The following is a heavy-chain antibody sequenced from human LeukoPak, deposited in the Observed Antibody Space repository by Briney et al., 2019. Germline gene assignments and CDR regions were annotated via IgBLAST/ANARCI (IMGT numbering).Heavy chain of an antibody. D-gene: IGHD3-10*01. CDR3: ARVYGSVRRSGGNWFDP. V-gene: IGHV4-30-2*01. CDR1: GGSISSGGYS. CDR2: IYHSGST. J-gene: IGHJ5*02. Sequence: SQTLSLTCAVSGGSISSGGYSWSWIRLPPGKGLEWIGYIYHSGSTYYNPSLKSRVTISVDRSKNQFSLKLSFVTAADTAVYYCARVYGSVRRSGGNWFDPWGQGTLVTVSS.